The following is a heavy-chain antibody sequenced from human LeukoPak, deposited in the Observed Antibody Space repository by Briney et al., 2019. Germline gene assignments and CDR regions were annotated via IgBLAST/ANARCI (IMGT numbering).Heavy chain of an antibody. CDR3: AKGVATPIDY. J-gene: IGHJ4*02. CDR2: IRSDGSNK. CDR1: GFTFSSYG. V-gene: IGHV3-30*02. Sequence: PGGSLRLSCAASGFTFSSYGMHWVRQAPGKGLEWVAFIRSDGSNKYYADSVKGRFTISRDNSKNTLYLQMNSLGAEDTAVYYCAKGVATPIDYWGQGTLVTVSS. D-gene: IGHD5-12*01.